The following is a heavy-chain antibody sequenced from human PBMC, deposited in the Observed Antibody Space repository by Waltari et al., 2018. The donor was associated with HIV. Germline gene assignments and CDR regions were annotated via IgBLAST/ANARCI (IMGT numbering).Heavy chain of an antibody. CDR3: AKENHDY. V-gene: IGHV3-23*01. Sequence: EVQLLESGGGLVQPGGSLRLSCAASGFTFSSSAMSWVRQAPGRGVGGVSAMSGSGGSTYYADSGKGRFTISRENAKNTLYLQMNSLRAEDTAVYYCAKENHDYWGQGTLVTVSS. J-gene: IGHJ4*02. CDR2: MSGSGGST. CDR1: GFTFSSSA.